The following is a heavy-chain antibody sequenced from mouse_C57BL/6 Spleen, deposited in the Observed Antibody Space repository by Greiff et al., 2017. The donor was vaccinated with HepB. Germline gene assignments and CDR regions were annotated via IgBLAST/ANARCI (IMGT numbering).Heavy chain of an antibody. D-gene: IGHD2-10*01. CDR1: GYSFTGYF. CDR3: ARAYYGNDYFDY. Sequence: LQQSGPELVKPGDSVKISCKASGYSFTGYFMNWVMQSHGKSLEWIGRINPYNGDTFYNQKFKGKATLTVDKSSSTAHMELRSLTSEDSAVYYCARAYYGNDYFDYWGQGTTLTVSS. J-gene: IGHJ2*01. V-gene: IGHV1-20*01. CDR2: INPYNGDT.